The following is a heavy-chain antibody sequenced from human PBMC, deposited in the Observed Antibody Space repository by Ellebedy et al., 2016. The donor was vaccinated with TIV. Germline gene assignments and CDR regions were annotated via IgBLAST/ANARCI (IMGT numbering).Heavy chain of an antibody. CDR3: ARLGVIAAAGVGDY. J-gene: IGHJ4*02. CDR1: GFTFSSYW. Sequence: GESLKISCAASGFTFSSYWMHWVRQAPGKGPEWVSYISYSGDVMYYADSVKGRFTTSRDNAGNSLYLQMNSLRAEDTAVYYCARLGVIAAAGVGDYWGQGTLVIVSS. D-gene: IGHD6-13*01. V-gene: IGHV3-21*04. CDR2: ISYSGDVM.